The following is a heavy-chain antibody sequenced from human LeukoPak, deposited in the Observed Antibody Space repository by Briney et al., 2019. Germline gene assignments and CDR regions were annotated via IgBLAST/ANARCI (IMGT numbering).Heavy chain of an antibody. Sequence: GGSLRLSCAASGFTFSSYWVSWVRQAPGKGLEWVANIKQDGSEKYYVDSVKGRFTISRDNAKNSLYLQMNSLRAEDTAVYYCANAPSGWWGYFDYWGQGTLVTVSS. D-gene: IGHD6-19*01. CDR2: IKQDGSEK. J-gene: IGHJ4*02. CDR1: GFTFSSYW. CDR3: ANAPSGWWGYFDY. V-gene: IGHV3-7*01.